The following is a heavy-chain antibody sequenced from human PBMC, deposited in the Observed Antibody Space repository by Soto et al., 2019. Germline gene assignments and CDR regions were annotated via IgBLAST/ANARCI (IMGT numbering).Heavy chain of an antibody. CDR2: INHSGST. D-gene: IGHD6-13*01. CDR3: ARGGEYSSSPTDYYYYGMDV. CDR1: GGSFSGYY. V-gene: IGHV4-34*01. J-gene: IGHJ6*02. Sequence: SETLSLTCAVYGGSFSGYYLSWIRQPPGKGLEWIGEINHSGSTNYNPSLKSRVTISVDTSKNQFSLKLSSVTAADTAVYYCARGGEYSSSPTDYYYYGMDVWGQGTTVTVSS.